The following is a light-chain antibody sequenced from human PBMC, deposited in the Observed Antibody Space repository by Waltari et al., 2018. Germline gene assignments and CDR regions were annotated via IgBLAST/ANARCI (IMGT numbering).Light chain of an antibody. CDR1: SSDVGSYNL. J-gene: IGLJ1*01. V-gene: IGLV2-23*02. Sequence: QSALTQPASVSGSPGQSITISCTGTSSDVGSYNLVSWYQQYPGKAPKLMIYEVTERPSGVSNRFSGSKSDNTASLTISGLQAEDEADYYCCSHAGSSIYVFETGTKVTIL. CDR2: EVT. CDR3: CSHAGSSIYV.